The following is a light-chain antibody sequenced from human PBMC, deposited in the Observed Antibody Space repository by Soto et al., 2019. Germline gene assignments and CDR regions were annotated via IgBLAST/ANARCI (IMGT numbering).Light chain of an antibody. J-gene: IGKJ4*01. CDR3: QQVNNYPLT. CDR1: QGISTF. CDR2: DAS. Sequence: DIQLTQSPSFLSASVGDRVTIISRASQGISTFLAWYHQHPGTAPKRLIYDASNLQSGVPSRFSGSGSGTEFTLTISSLQPEDFATYYCQQVNNYPLTFGGGTKVEIK. V-gene: IGKV1-9*01.